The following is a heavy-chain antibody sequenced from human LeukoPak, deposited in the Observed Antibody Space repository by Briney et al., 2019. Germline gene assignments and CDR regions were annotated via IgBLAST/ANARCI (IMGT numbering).Heavy chain of an antibody. CDR1: GFTFSHYA. D-gene: IGHD5-12*01. Sequence: GGSLRLSCEASGFTFSHYAMHWVRQSPGKGLEWVALISYDGSNIQYADSVKGRFAISRDNSKNTLFLQMNNLRSEDTALYYCVSPTADYPFLYYFDSWGQGTLVTVSS. CDR2: ISYDGSNI. J-gene: IGHJ4*02. CDR3: VSPTADYPFLYYFDS. V-gene: IGHV3-30*09.